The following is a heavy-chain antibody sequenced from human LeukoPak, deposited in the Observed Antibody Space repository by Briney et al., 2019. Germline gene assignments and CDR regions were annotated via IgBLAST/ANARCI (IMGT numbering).Heavy chain of an antibody. Sequence: PGGSLRLSCAASGFTFSSYGMHWVRQAPGKGLEWVAFIRYDGSNKYYADYVKGRFTISRDNSKNTLYLQMNSLRAEDTAVYYCARSYFGVVSPYYFDYWGQGTLVTVSS. CDR2: IRYDGSNK. V-gene: IGHV3-30*02. CDR3: ARSYFGVVSPYYFDY. J-gene: IGHJ4*02. D-gene: IGHD3-3*01. CDR1: GFTFSSYG.